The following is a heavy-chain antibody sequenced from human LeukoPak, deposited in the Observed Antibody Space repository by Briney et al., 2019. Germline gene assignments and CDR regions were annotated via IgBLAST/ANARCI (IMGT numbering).Heavy chain of an antibody. D-gene: IGHD4-17*01. CDR2: IWFDGSNS. V-gene: IGHV3-33*01. CDR3: ARDVKKGYGDYIDY. J-gene: IGHJ4*02. Sequence: LEXVAFIWFDGSNSHYADSVQGRFTFSRDNSKNTLYLQMNSLRAEDTAVYYCARDVKKGYGDYIDYWGQGTLVTVSS.